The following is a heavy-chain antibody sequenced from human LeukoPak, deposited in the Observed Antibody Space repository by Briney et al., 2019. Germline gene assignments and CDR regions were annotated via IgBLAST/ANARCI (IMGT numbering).Heavy chain of an antibody. CDR1: GYTFTTSF. CDR2: INPSGDTT. D-gene: IGHD1-26*01. Sequence: ASVKVSCKASGYTFTTSFTHWVRQAPGQGLEWVGIINPSGDTTSYAQQLQGRVTMTRDTSSSTVYMELSSLRSEDTAVYYCASRLQSGSPWYFDYWGQGTLVTVSS. CDR3: ASRLQSGSPWYFDY. V-gene: IGHV1-46*04. J-gene: IGHJ4*02.